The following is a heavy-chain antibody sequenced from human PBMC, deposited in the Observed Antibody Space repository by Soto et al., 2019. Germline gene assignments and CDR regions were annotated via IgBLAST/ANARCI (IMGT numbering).Heavy chain of an antibody. D-gene: IGHD3-16*01. V-gene: IGHV3-15*01. J-gene: IGHJ6*04. Sequence: EVQLVESGGGLVKPGGSLRLSCVASGFTFSDAWMTWVRQPPGKGLEWVGRITTNFAGQTTAFAAPGTGRTTISRDDSRHTVYFEMNNLKVENTAVYYCATESVSTFSAHLTFWGEGTAVTVSS. CDR2: ITTNFAGQTT. CDR1: GFTFSDAW. CDR3: ATESVSTFSAHLTF.